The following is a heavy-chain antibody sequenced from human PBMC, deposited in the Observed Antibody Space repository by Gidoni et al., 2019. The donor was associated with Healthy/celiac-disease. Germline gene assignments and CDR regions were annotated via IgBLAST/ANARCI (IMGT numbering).Heavy chain of an antibody. V-gene: IGHV3-9*01. CDR1: GFTFDDYA. J-gene: IGHJ4*02. D-gene: IGHD3-10*01. CDR3: AKDGDYYGSGSYFFDY. CDR2: ISWNSGSI. Sequence: EVQLVESGGGLVQPGRSLRLSCAASGFTFDDYAMDWVRQAPGKGLEWVSGISWNSGSIGYADSVKGRFTISRDNAKNSLYLQMNSLRAEDTALYYCAKDGDYYGSGSYFFDYWGQGTLVTVSS.